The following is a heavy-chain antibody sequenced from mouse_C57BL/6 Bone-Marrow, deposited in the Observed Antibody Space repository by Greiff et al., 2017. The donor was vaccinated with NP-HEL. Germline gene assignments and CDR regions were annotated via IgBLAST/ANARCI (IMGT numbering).Heavy chain of an antibody. J-gene: IGHJ4*01. CDR2: ISSGSSTI. V-gene: IGHV5-17*01. D-gene: IGHD2-3*01. CDR1: GFTFSDYG. Sequence: EVQGVESGGGLVKPGGSLKLSCAASGFTFSDYGMHWVRQAPEKGLEWVAYISSGSSTIYYADTVKGRFTLSRDNAKNTLFLQMTSLGSEDTAMYYCARDGDGYFTMDYWGQGTSVTVSS. CDR3: ARDGDGYFTMDY.